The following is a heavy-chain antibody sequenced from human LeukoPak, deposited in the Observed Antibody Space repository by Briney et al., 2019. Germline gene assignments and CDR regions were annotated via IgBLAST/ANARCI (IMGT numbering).Heavy chain of an antibody. CDR3: ARDQITMVRGVVWDRYYYYYYMDV. V-gene: IGHV3-30*02. D-gene: IGHD3-10*01. CDR1: GFTFGSYG. CDR2: IRNDGSNK. Sequence: GGSLRLSCAASGFTFGSYGMHWVRQAPGKGLEWVTFIRNDGSNKYYADSVKGRFTISRDNSKNTLYLQMNTLRSEDTAVYYCARDQITMVRGVVWDRYYYYYYMDVWGKGTTVTISS. J-gene: IGHJ6*03.